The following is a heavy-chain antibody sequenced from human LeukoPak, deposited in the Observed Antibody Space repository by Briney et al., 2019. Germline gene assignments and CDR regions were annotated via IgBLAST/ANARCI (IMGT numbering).Heavy chain of an antibody. CDR2: ISTYNGNT. D-gene: IGHD3-22*01. Sequence: GASVKVSCKASGYTFTGYYMHWVRQAPGQGLEWMGWISTYNGNTIYAQKVQGRVNLTTDTSTSTAYMELRSLRSDDTAVYYCARDYYDSSGPGDAFDIWGQGTMVTVSS. V-gene: IGHV1-18*04. CDR1: GYTFTGYY. J-gene: IGHJ3*02. CDR3: ARDYYDSSGPGDAFDI.